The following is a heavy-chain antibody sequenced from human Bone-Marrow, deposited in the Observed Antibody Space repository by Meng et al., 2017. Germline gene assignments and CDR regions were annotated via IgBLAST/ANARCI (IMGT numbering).Heavy chain of an antibody. V-gene: IGHV3-21*01. CDR3: ARDPYIALTYFDY. Sequence: GGSLRLSCAASGFTFSSYSMNWVRQAPGKGLEWVSSISSSSYIYYADSVKGRFTISRDNAKNSLYLQMNSLRAEDTAVYYCARDPYIALTYFDYWGQGTLVTVSS. CDR2: ISSSSYI. J-gene: IGHJ4*02. D-gene: IGHD2-15*01. CDR1: GFTFSSYS.